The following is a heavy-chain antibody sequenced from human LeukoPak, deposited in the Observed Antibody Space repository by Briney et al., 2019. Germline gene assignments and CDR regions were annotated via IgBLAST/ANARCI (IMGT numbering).Heavy chain of an antibody. CDR2: ISSSSSTI. Sequence: GGSLRLSCAASGFTFSSDSMNWVRQAPGKGLEWVSYISSSSSTIYYADSVKGRFTISRDNSKNTLYLQMNSLRAEDTAVNYCAKLNEWLARGAFDIWGQGTMVTVSS. J-gene: IGHJ3*02. CDR3: AKLNEWLARGAFDI. CDR1: GFTFSSDS. D-gene: IGHD6-19*01. V-gene: IGHV3-48*01.